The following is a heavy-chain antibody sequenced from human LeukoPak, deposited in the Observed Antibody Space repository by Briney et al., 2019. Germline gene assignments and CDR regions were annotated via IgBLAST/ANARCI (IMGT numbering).Heavy chain of an antibody. CDR3: ARHRSYDSSGRPSGFDP. V-gene: IGHV5-51*01. CDR1: GYSFTNYW. Sequence: GESLKISCKGSGYSFTNYWIGWVRQMPGKGLEWMGIIYPGDSDTRYSPSFQGQVTISADKSISTAYLQWSSLKASDTAMYYCARHRSYDSSGRPSGFDPWGQGTLVTVSS. J-gene: IGHJ5*02. D-gene: IGHD3-22*01. CDR2: IYPGDSDT.